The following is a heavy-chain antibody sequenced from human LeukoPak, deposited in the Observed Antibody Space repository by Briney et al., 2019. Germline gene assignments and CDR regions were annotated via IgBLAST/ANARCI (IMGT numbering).Heavy chain of an antibody. V-gene: IGHV4-59*01. D-gene: IGHD6-19*01. J-gene: IGHJ4*02. CDR1: GASISGYY. CDR3: ARGRGSSGWFDD. Sequence: SETLSLTCTVSGASISGYYWSWIRQPPGKGLEWIGYIYYTGSTNYNPSLKSRVTISVDTSKNRFSLRLSSVTAADTAVYYCARGRGSSGWFDDWGLGTLVTVSS. CDR2: IYYTGST.